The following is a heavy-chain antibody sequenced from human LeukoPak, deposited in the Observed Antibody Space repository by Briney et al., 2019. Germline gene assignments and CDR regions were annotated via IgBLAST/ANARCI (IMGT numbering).Heavy chain of an antibody. D-gene: IGHD7-27*01. V-gene: IGHV4-34*01. J-gene: IGHJ4*02. Sequence: NPSETLSLTCAVYGGSFSGYYWSWIRQPPGKGLEWIGEINHSGSTNYNPSLKSRVTMSVDTSKNQFSLKLSSVTAADTAVYYCARDHWGYFDYWGQGTLVTVSS. CDR2: INHSGST. CDR3: ARDHWGYFDY. CDR1: GGSFSGYY.